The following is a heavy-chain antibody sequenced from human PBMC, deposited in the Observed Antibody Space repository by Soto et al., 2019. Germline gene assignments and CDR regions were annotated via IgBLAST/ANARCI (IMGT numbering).Heavy chain of an antibody. J-gene: IGHJ1*01. Sequence: GGSLRLSCAASGFTFSSYAMSWVRQAPGKGLEWVSGISCSGDSTYYADSVKGRFTISRDNSKNTLYLQMNSLRAGDTAVYYCAKGVPGIAVAGTGYFQHWGQG. CDR1: GFTFSSYA. CDR3: AKGVPGIAVAGTGYFQH. V-gene: IGHV3-23*01. CDR2: ISCSGDST. D-gene: IGHD6-19*01.